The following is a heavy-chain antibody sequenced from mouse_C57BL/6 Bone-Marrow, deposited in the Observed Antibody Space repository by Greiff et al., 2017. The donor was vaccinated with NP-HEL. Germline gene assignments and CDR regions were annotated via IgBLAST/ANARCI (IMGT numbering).Heavy chain of an antibody. Sequence: EVNVVESGGGLVQPGGSLKLSCAASGFTFSDYYMYWVRQTPEKRLEWVAYISNGGGSTYYPDTVKGRFTISRDNAKNTLYLQMSRLKSEDTAMYYCARRLRRYFDVWGTGTTVTVSS. D-gene: IGHD2-4*01. CDR3: ARRLRRYFDV. J-gene: IGHJ1*03. CDR1: GFTFSDYY. CDR2: ISNGGGST. V-gene: IGHV5-12*01.